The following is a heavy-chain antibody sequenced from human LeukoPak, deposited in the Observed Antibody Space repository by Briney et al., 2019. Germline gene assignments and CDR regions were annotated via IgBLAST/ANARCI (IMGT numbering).Heavy chain of an antibody. CDR3: AKRSGAGRCMDV. D-gene: IGHD3-10*01. Sequence: GGSLRLSCAASGFTSSSYAISWVRQAPGKGLEWVSAITGDAYTTYYADSVKGRFTISRDNSKNTLYLQMNSPRVEDTAVYYCAKRSGAGRCMDVWGPGTTVIVSS. CDR1: GFTSSSYA. J-gene: IGHJ6*02. V-gene: IGHV3-23*01. CDR2: ITGDAYTT.